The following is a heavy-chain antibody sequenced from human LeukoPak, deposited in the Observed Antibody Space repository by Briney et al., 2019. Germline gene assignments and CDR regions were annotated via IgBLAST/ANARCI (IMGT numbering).Heavy chain of an antibody. V-gene: IGHV1-2*02. J-gene: IGHJ4*02. CDR3: AYGVVVAAPPGY. D-gene: IGHD2-15*01. CDR2: INPNSGGT. Sequence: ASVKVSCKASGYTFTGYYMHWVRQATGQGLEWMGWINPNSGGTNYAQKFQGRVTMTRDTSISTACMELSRLRSDDTAVYYGAYGVVVAAPPGYWGQGTLVTVSS. CDR1: GYTFTGYY.